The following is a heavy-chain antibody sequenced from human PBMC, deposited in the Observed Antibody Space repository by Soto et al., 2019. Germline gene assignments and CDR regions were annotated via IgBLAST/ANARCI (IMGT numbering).Heavy chain of an antibody. J-gene: IGHJ4*02. CDR1: GFTFSSYG. CDR3: AKVIVGANRGADY. V-gene: IGHV3-30*18. Sequence: QVQLVESGGGVVQPGRSLRLSCAASGFTFSSYGMHWVRQAPGKGLEWVAVISYDGSNKYYADSVKGRFTISRDNSKNTLYLQMNSLRAEDTAVYYCAKVIVGANRGADYWGQGTLVTVSS. D-gene: IGHD1-26*01. CDR2: ISYDGSNK.